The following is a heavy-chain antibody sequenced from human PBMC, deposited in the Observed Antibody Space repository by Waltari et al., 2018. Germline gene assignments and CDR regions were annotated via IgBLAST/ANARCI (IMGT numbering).Heavy chain of an antibody. CDR1: GGSISSGRYY. CDR2: IYTSGST. V-gene: IGHV4-61*02. CDR3: ASGSYYEGYFDY. Sequence: QVQLQESGPGLVKPSQTLSLTCTVSGGSISSGRYYWSWIRQPAGKGLEWIGRIYTSGSTNYNPSLKSRVTISVDTSKNQFSLKLSSVTAADTAVYYCASGSYYEGYFDYWGQGTLVTVSS. D-gene: IGHD1-26*01. J-gene: IGHJ4*02.